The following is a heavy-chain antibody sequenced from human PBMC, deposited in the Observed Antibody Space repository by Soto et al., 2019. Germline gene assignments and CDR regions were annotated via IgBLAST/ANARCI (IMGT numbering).Heavy chain of an antibody. CDR2: LYHSGST. CDR1: GGSISSGGYS. CDR3: VRTGYSGYDYYSDC. D-gene: IGHD5-12*01. Sequence: QLQLQESGSGLVKPSQTLSLTCAVSGGSISSGGYSWSWIRQPPGKGLEWIGYLYHSGSTYYNSSLKSRVTISVDSTKNQCALKLSSVTAADTAVYYCVRTGYSGYDYYSDCCVQGTLVTVSS. J-gene: IGHJ4*02. V-gene: IGHV4-30-2*01.